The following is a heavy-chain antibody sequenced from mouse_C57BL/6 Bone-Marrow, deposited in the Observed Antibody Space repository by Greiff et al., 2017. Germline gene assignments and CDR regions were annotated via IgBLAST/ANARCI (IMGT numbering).Heavy chain of an antibody. V-gene: IGHV14-4*01. CDR3: TMQRVYFDY. D-gene: IGHD6-1*01. CDR2: IDPENGDT. Sequence: VQLKESGAELVRPGASVKLSCTASGFNIKDDYMHWVKQRPEQGLEWIGWIDPENGDTEYASKFQGKATITADTSSNTAYLQLSSLTSEDTAVYYCTMQRVYFDYWGQGTTLTVSS. CDR1: GFNIKDDY. J-gene: IGHJ2*01.